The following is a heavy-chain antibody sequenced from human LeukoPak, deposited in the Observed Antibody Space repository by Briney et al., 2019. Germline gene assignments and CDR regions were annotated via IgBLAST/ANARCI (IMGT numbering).Heavy chain of an antibody. CDR3: ARSYGSGNYFDY. CDR1: GGSISTYY. V-gene: IGHV4-59*01. Sequence: PSETLSLTCTVSGGSISTYYWSWIRQPPGKGLEWMGYIYHSGSAKNNPSLKSRVTISVDTSKNQFSLKLSSVTAADTAVYYCARSYGSGNYFDYWGQGTLVTVSS. D-gene: IGHD3-10*01. J-gene: IGHJ4*02. CDR2: IYHSGSA.